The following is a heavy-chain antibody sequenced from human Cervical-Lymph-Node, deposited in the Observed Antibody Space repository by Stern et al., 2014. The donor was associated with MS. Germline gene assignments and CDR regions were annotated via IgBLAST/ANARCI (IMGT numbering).Heavy chain of an antibody. V-gene: IGHV1-2*06. J-gene: IGHJ4*02. D-gene: IGHD3-16*02. CDR1: GYTFTGNY. Sequence: QVQLVQSGAEVKKPGASVKVSCKASGYTFTGNYIHWVRQAPGQGLEGMGRINPSSGDADYAQKFQGRVAMTRDISISTVYLEINRLSFDDAATYYCARRVIGSSHFDYWGRGTLVTVSS. CDR2: INPSSGDA. CDR3: ARRVIGSSHFDY.